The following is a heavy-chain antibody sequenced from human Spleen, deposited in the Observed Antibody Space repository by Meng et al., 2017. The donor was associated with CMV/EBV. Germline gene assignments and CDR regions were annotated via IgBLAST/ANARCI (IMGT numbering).Heavy chain of an antibody. CDR3: AKARGLWFGESFDY. CDR2: ISGRGGST. CDR1: GFTFNNYA. Sequence: GGSLRLSCAASGFTFNNYAMSWVRQAPGKGLEWVSAISGRGGSTYYADSVKGRFTISRDNSKNTLYLQMNSLRADDTAIYYCAKARGLWFGESFDYWGQGSLVTVSS. D-gene: IGHD3-10*01. V-gene: IGHV3-23*01. J-gene: IGHJ4*02.